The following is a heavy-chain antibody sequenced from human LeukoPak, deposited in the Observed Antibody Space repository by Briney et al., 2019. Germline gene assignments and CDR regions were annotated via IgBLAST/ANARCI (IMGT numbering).Heavy chain of an antibody. CDR3: AKDDCSSISCYMGYYFDY. CDR1: GFNFSSYG. Sequence: GRSLRLSCAASGFNFSSYGMHWVRQAPGKGLEWVAVISYDGSNKYYADSVKGRFTISRDNSKNTLYLQMNSLRAEDTAVYYCAKDDCSSISCYMGYYFDYWGQGTLVTVSS. V-gene: IGHV3-30*18. CDR2: ISYDGSNK. D-gene: IGHD2-2*02. J-gene: IGHJ4*02.